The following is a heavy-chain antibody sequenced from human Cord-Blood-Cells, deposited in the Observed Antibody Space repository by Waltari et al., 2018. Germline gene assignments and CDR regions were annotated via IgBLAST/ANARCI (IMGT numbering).Heavy chain of an antibody. CDR3: ARAYCSSTSCYTWWFDP. V-gene: IGHV1-69*01. J-gene: IGHJ5*02. CDR2: IIPIFGTA. CDR1: GGTFSSSA. D-gene: IGHD2-2*02. Sequence: QVQLVQSGAEVKKPGSSVKVSCKASGGTFSSSAISWVRQAPGQGLEWMGGIIPIFGTANYAQKFQGRVTITADESPSTAYMELSSLRSEDTAVYYCARAYCSSTSCYTWWFDPWGQGTLVTVSS.